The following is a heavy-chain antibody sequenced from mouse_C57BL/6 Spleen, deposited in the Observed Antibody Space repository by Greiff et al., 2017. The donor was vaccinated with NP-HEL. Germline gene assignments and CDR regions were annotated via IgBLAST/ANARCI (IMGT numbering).Heavy chain of an antibody. D-gene: IGHD2-4*01. CDR3: ARDPVDYGENYFDY. CDR1: GFTFSSYA. V-gene: IGHV5-4*01. CDR2: ISDGGSYT. Sequence: EVQRVESGGGLVKPGGSLKLSCAASGFTFSSYAMSWVRQTPEKRLEWVATISDGGSYTYYPDNVKGRFTISRDNAKNNLYLQMSHLKSEDTAMYYCARDPVDYGENYFDYWGQGTTLTVSS. J-gene: IGHJ2*01.